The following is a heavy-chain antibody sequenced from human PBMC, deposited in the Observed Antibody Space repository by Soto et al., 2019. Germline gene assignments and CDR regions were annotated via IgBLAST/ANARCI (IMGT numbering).Heavy chain of an antibody. V-gene: IGHV4-34*01. D-gene: IGHD6-25*01. Sequence: QVQLQQWGAGLLKPSETLSLTCAVYGGSFSGYYWSWIRQPPGKGLEWIGEINHSGSTNYNPSLKSRVTISVDTSKNQFSLQPSSVTATDTAVYYCARGSSGWGGNAVDIWGQGTMVTVSS. J-gene: IGHJ3*02. CDR1: GGSFSGYY. CDR2: INHSGST. CDR3: ARGSSGWGGNAVDI.